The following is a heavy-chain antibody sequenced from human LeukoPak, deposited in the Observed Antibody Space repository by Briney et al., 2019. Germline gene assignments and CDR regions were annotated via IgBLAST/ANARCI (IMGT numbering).Heavy chain of an antibody. Sequence: GGSLRLSCAASGFTFSSYAMHWVRQAPGKGLEWVAVISYDGSKKYYADSVKGRFTISRDNSKNTLYLQMNSLRVEDTAVYYCAKDRSRWSAASIEYWGQGTLVTVSS. V-gene: IGHV3-30-3*01. CDR1: GFTFSSYA. D-gene: IGHD2-2*01. CDR2: ISYDGSKK. J-gene: IGHJ4*02. CDR3: AKDRSRWSAASIEY.